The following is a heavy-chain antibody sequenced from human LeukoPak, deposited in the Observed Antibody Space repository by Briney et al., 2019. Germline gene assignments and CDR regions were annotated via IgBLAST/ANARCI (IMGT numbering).Heavy chain of an antibody. D-gene: IGHD3-10*01. CDR3: AREKDRPAGGWFDP. V-gene: IGHV4-34*01. J-gene: IGHJ5*02. CDR2: INHSGST. Sequence: SETLSLTCAVYGGSFSGYYWSWIRQPPGKGLEWIGEINHSGSTNYNPSLKSRVTISVDTSKNQFSLKLSSVTAADTAVYYCAREKDRPAGGWFDPWGQGTLVTVSS. CDR1: GGSFSGYY.